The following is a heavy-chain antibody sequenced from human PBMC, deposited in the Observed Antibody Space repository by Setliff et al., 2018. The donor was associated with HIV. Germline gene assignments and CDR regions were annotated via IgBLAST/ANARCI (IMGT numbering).Heavy chain of an antibody. CDR1: GFTFSDYY. Sequence: ASVKVSCKASGFTFSDYYMHWVRQAPGQGLEWMGWVRPYNADKNYAQKFQGRLTMTSDTSISTAYLELSGLTSDDTAIYYCARDRAYCSSGSCYRPLVYYFYYMDVWGTGTTVTVSS. CDR3: ARDRAYCSSGSCYRPLVYYFYYMDV. V-gene: IGHV1-2*02. CDR2: VRPYNADK. J-gene: IGHJ6*03. D-gene: IGHD2-15*01.